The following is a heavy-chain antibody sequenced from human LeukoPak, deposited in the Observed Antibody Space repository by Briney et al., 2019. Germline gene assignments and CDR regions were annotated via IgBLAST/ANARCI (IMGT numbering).Heavy chain of an antibody. CDR2: INPYSGDT. CDR1: GYTFTGYH. J-gene: IGHJ4*02. Sequence: ASVKVPCKASGYTFTGYHIHWVRQAPGQGLKWMGRINPYSGDTNFAQKFQGRVTMTRDTSITTAYMDLSSLTPDDTAVYFCARDQGSLTRSWYTGYWGQGTQVTVSS. D-gene: IGHD6-13*01. V-gene: IGHV1-2*06. CDR3: ARDQGSLTRSWYTGY.